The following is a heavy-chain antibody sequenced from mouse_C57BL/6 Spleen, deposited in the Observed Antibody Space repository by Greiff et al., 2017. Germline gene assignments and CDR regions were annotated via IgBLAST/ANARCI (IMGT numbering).Heavy chain of an antibody. D-gene: IGHD4-1*01. CDR1: GYTFTSYW. V-gene: IGHV1-52*01. CDR3: AREGGGLGPMDY. J-gene: IGHJ4*01. Sequence: QVQLQQPGAELVRPGSSVKLSCKASGYTFTSYWMHWVKQRPIQGLEWIGNIDPSDRETHYNQKFKDKATLTADKSSSTAYMQLSSLTSEDSAVDYCAREGGGLGPMDYWGQGTSVTVSS. CDR2: IDPSDRET.